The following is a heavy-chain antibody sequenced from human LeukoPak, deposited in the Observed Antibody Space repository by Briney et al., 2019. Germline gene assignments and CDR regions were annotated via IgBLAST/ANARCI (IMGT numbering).Heavy chain of an antibody. Sequence: GGSLRLSCAASGFTFSSYSMNWVRQAPGKGLEWVSYISSSSSTIYYADSVKGRFTISRDNAKNSLYLQMNSLRAEDTAVYYCAREYGDYGKGFDYWGQGTLVTVSS. J-gene: IGHJ4*02. D-gene: IGHD4-17*01. CDR3: AREYGDYGKGFDY. V-gene: IGHV3-48*04. CDR2: ISSSSSTI. CDR1: GFTFSSYS.